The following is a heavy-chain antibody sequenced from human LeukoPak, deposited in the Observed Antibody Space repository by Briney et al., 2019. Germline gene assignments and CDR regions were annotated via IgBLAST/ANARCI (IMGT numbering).Heavy chain of an antibody. Sequence: GGSLRLSCAASGFTFSSYAMSWVRQAPGKGLEWVGRIKSKTDGGTTDDAAPGKGRFTIARDDSKNTLHLQMNSLKTEDTAVYYCTTPRTSRVSYDYGGQGTLVTVSS. CDR1: GFTFSSYA. CDR3: TTPRTSRVSYDY. D-gene: IGHD2-2*01. CDR2: IKSKTDGGTT. J-gene: IGHJ4*02. V-gene: IGHV3-15*01.